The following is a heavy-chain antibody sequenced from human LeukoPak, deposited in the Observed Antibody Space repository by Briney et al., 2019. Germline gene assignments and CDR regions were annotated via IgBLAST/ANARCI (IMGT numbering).Heavy chain of an antibody. CDR3: ARVNINNWHSSDY. V-gene: IGHV4-4*02. J-gene: IGHJ4*02. Sequence: PSGTLSLTCAVSGGSISSSNWWSWVRQPPGKGLEWIGEIYHSGSPNHNPSLKSRVTISVDKSRNHFSLNLSSVTAADTAVYYCARVNINNWHSSDYWGQGTLVTVSS. D-gene: IGHD1-1*01. CDR1: GGSISSSNW. CDR2: IYHSGSP.